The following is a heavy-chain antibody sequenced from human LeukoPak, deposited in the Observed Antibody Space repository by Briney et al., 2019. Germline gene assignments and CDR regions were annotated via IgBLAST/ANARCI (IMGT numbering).Heavy chain of an antibody. V-gene: IGHV1-69*01. Sequence: SVKVSCKASGGTFSSYAISWVRQAPGQGLEWMGGIIPIFGTANYAQKFQGRVTITADESTSTAYMELSSLRSEDTAVYYCARRAVVAGYMDVWGKGTTVTISS. CDR3: ARRAVVAGYMDV. CDR2: IIPIFGTA. J-gene: IGHJ6*03. CDR1: GGTFSSYA. D-gene: IGHD6-19*01.